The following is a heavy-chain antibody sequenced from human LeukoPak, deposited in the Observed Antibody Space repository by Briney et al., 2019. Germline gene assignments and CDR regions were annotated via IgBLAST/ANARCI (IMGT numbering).Heavy chain of an antibody. Sequence: SETLSLTCTVSGGSISSYYWSWIRQPPGKGLEWIGYIYYSGSTNYNPSLKSRVTISVDTSKNQFSLKLSSVTAADTAVCYCARGLGSPLYDYVWGSYRLPPYYFDYWGQGTLVTVSS. D-gene: IGHD3-16*02. CDR2: IYYSGST. CDR1: GGSISSYY. V-gene: IGHV4-59*12. CDR3: ARGLGSPLYDYVWGSYRLPPYYFDY. J-gene: IGHJ4*02.